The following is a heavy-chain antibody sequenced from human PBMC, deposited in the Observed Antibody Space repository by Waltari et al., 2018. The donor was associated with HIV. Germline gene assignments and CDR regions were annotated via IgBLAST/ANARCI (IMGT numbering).Heavy chain of an antibody. J-gene: IGHJ6*02. V-gene: IGHV4-34*01. CDR1: GGSFSGYY. CDR3: ARARTHYYYYYGMDV. CDR2: INHSGST. Sequence: QVQLQQWGAGLLKPSETLSLTCAVYGGSFSGYYWSWIRQPPGKGLEWIGEINHSGSTNYNPSLKSRVTISVDTSKNQFSLKLSSVTAADTAVYYCARARTHYYYYYGMDVWGQGTTVTVSS.